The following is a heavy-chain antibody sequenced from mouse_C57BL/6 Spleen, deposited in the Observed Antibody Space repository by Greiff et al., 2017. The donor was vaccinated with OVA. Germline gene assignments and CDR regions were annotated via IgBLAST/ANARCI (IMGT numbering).Heavy chain of an antibody. CDR3: TGGYSYYYAMDY. CDR2: IRLKSDNYAT. CDR1: GFTFSNYW. D-gene: IGHD2-3*01. Sequence: EVKLQESGGGLVQPGGSMKLSCVASGFTFSNYWMNWVRQSPEKGLEWVAQIRLKSDNYATHYAESVKGRFTISRDDSKSSVYLQMNNLRAEDTGIYYCTGGYSYYYAMDYWGQGTSVTVSS. V-gene: IGHV6-3*01. J-gene: IGHJ4*01.